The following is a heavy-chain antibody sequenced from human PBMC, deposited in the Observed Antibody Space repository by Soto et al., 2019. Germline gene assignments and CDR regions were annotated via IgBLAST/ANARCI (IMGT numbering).Heavy chain of an antibody. J-gene: IGHJ4*02. CDR3: ARDMSRMCEGYNLLGY. CDR2: INPNSGGT. V-gene: IGHV1-2*04. Sequence: GASVKVSCKASGYTLTGYYMHWVRQAPGKGLEWIGWINPNSGGTNYAQKFQGWVTMTRDTSISTAYMELSRLRSDDTAVYYCARDMSRMCEGYNLLGYWGPGTRVTV. D-gene: IGHD1-1*01. CDR1: GYTLTGYY.